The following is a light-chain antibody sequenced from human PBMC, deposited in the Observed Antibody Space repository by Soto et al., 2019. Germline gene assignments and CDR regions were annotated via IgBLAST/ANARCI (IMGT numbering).Light chain of an antibody. CDR1: QSVSSN. CDR2: GAS. CDR3: QHYNNWPPIT. Sequence: EIVMTQSPATLSVSPGERATLSCRASQSVSSNLAWSQQKPGQAPRHIIYGASTRASGIPARFGGSGSDAEFTLTISGLQSEDFAVYYCQHYNNWPPITFGQGTRLEIK. J-gene: IGKJ5*01. V-gene: IGKV3-15*01.